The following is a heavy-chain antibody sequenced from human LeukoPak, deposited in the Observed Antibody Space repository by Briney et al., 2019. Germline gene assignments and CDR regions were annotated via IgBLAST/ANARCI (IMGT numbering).Heavy chain of an antibody. CDR1: GFTFGDYA. J-gene: IGHJ4*02. CDR2: IRSKAYGGTT. D-gene: IGHD3-16*02. V-gene: IGHV3-49*04. CDR3: TRVYDYAWGSYRPRREYYFDY. Sequence: PGGSLRLSCTASGFTFGDYAMSWVRQAPGKGLEWVGFIRSKAYGGTTEYAASVKGRFTISRDDSKSIAYLQMNSLKTEDTAVYYCTRVYDYAWGSYRPRREYYFDYWGQGTLVTVSS.